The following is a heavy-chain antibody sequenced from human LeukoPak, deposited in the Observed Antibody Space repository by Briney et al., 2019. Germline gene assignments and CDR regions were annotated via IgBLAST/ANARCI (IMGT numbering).Heavy chain of an antibody. CDR3: ARVSVPGTYYYDSSGYNMAFDI. D-gene: IGHD3-22*01. CDR2: INPNSGGT. Sequence: ASVEVSCKASGYTFTGYYMHWVRQAPGQGLEWMGWINPNSGGTNYAQKFQGRVTMTRDTSISTAYMELSSLRSEDTAVYYCARVSVPGTYYYDSSGYNMAFDIWGQGTMVTVSS. V-gene: IGHV1-2*02. CDR1: GYTFTGYY. J-gene: IGHJ3*02.